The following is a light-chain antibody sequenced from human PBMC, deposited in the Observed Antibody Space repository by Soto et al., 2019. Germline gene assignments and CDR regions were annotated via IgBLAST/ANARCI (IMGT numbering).Light chain of an antibody. CDR2: GAS. Sequence: EIVLTQSPGTLSLSPGERATLPCRASQSVSSSYLAWYQQKPGQAPRLLIYGASSRATGIPDRFSGSGSGTDFTLTFSRLEPEDFAVYYCQQHGSSPRTFGQGTKVDIK. CDR3: QQHGSSPRT. V-gene: IGKV3-20*01. CDR1: QSVSSSY. J-gene: IGKJ1*01.